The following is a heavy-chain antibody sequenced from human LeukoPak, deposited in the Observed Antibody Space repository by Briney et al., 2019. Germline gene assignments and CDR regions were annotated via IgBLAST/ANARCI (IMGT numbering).Heavy chain of an antibody. CDR3: ARGTGEGAFDI. J-gene: IGHJ3*02. V-gene: IGHV4-30-4*01. Sequence: PSETLSLTCTVSGGSISSGDYYWSWIRQPPGKGLEWIGYIYYSGSTYYDPSLKSRVTISVDTSKNQFSLKLSSVTAADTAVYYCARGTGEGAFDIWGQGTMVTVSS. CDR1: GGSISSGDYY. D-gene: IGHD7-27*01. CDR2: IYYSGST.